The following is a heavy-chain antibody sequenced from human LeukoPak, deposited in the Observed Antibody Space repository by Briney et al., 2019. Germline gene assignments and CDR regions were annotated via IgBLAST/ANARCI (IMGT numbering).Heavy chain of an antibody. D-gene: IGHD6-13*01. CDR1: GFTFSSYG. CDR3: ARGYGGSSWSNWFDP. J-gene: IGHJ5*02. Sequence: PGGSLRLSCAASGFTFSSYGMHWVRQAPGKGLEWVAFIRYDGSNKYYADSVKGRFTISRDNSKNTLYLQMNSLRAEDTAVYYCARGYGGSSWSNWFDPWGQGTLVTVSS. CDR2: IRYDGSNK. V-gene: IGHV3-30*02.